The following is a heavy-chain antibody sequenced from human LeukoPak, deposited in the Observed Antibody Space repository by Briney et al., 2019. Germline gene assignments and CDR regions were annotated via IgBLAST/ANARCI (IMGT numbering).Heavy chain of an antibody. CDR2: ISHDGTYA. CDR3: AKGRHSSGWPHYWLDP. J-gene: IGHJ5*02. CDR1: GFTFRGYD. Sequence: PGGSLRLSCAASGFTFRGYDIHWVRQAPGKGLEWVADISHDGTYANYADSVRGRLTISRDNSNNTLYLQMNSLKGEDTAVYYCAKGRHSSGWPHYWLDPWGRGTLVTVSS. D-gene: IGHD6-19*01. V-gene: IGHV3-30*18.